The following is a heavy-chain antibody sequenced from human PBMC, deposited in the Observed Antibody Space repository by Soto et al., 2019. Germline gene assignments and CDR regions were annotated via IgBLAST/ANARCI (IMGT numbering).Heavy chain of an antibody. J-gene: IGHJ6*02. CDR3: ARDEQWLVPYYYYYGMDV. CDR2: ISAYNGNT. V-gene: IGHV1-18*01. CDR1: GYTFTSYG. D-gene: IGHD6-19*01. Sequence: ASVKVSCKASGYTFTSYGISWVRQAPGQGLEWMGWISAYNGNTNYAQKLQGRVTMTTDTSTSTAYMELRSLRSDDTAVYYCARDEQWLVPYYYYYGMDVWGQGTTVTVSS.